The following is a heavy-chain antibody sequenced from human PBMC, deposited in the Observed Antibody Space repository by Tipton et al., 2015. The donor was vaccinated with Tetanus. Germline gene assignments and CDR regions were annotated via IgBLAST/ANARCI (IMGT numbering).Heavy chain of an antibody. J-gene: IGHJ4*02. CDR1: GNTFTTYY. V-gene: IGHV1-46*01. Sequence: QLVQSGAEVKKPGASVRISCKASGNTFTTYYMSWVRQAPGQGLEWMGKVDARGGSTTYAREFQGRVTMTRDMSTSTFYMDLRSLRSDDTAVYFCARDLYHYDDTGYHRRYYLDSWGQGTLVTVSS. CDR3: ARDLYHYDDTGYHRRYYLDS. CDR2: VDARGGST. D-gene: IGHD3-22*01.